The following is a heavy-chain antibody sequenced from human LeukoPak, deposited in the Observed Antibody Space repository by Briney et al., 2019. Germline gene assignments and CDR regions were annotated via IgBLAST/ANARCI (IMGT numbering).Heavy chain of an antibody. CDR1: GFTFNIYW. CDR2: MKADRSEK. Sequence: GGSLRLSCAASGFTFNIYWVTWVRQAPGKGLEWVANMKADRSEKHYEESVKGRFTIFRDNARNSLYLQMNSLRAEDTAVYYCARVQKGIAAAGAGGGWFEPWGQGTLVTVSA. D-gene: IGHD6-13*01. CDR3: ARVQKGIAAAGAGGGWFEP. V-gene: IGHV3-7*03. J-gene: IGHJ5*02.